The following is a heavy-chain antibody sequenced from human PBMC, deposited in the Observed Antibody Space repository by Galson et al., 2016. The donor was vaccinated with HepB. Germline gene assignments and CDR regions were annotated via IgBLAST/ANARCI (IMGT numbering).Heavy chain of an antibody. CDR1: AGSISSSHW. D-gene: IGHD6-13*01. CDR3: ARRGAGARGWFGP. J-gene: IGHJ5*02. CDR2: AYHNGVT. Sequence: SETLSLTCGVSAGSISSSHWWSWVRQPPGGGLEWTGEAYHNGVTHYNPSLKGPVSISVDKSKNHFSLRVTSVTGADTALYYCARRGAGARGWFGPWGQGTLVAVSS. V-gene: IGHV4-4*02.